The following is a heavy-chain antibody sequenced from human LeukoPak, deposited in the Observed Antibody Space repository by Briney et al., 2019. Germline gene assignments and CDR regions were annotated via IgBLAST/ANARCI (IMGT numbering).Heavy chain of an antibody. CDR3: ARQNSSGSKDY. CDR2: IWYDGSNK. V-gene: IGHV3-33*08. J-gene: IGHJ4*02. Sequence: PGGSLRLSCAASGFTFSSYAMSWVRQAPGKGLEWVAVIWYDGSNKYYADSVKGRFTISRDNSKNTLYLQMNSLRAEDTAVYYCARQNSSGSKDYWGQGTLVTVSS. CDR1: GFTFSSYA. D-gene: IGHD3-22*01.